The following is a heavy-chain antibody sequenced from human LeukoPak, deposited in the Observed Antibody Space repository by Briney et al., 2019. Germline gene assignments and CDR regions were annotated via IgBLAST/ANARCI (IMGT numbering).Heavy chain of an antibody. V-gene: IGHV1-2*02. CDR2: INPNSGGT. CDR3: ARVKGADYYDSSGYPDY. J-gene: IGHJ4*02. CDR1: GYTFTGYY. Sequence: ASVKVSCKASGYTFTGYYMHWVRQAPGQGLEWMGWINPNSGGTNYAQKFQGRVTMTRDTSISTAYMELSRLRSDDTAVYYCARVKGADYYDSSGYPDYWGQGNLVTVSS. D-gene: IGHD3-22*01.